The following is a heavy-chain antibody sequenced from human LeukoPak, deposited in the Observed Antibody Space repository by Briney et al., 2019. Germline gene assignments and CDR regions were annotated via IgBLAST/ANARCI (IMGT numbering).Heavy chain of an antibody. J-gene: IGHJ4*02. V-gene: IGHV1-2*04. CDR3: ARDGDCSSTSCYTFDY. CDR2: LNPNSGGT. Sequence: ASVKVSCKASGYTFTGHYMHWVRQAPGQGLEGMGWLNPNSGGTNYAQKFQGWVTMTRDTSISTAYMELSRLRSDDTAVYSCARDGDCSSTSCYTFDYWGQGTLVTVSS. CDR1: GYTFTGHY. D-gene: IGHD2-2*02.